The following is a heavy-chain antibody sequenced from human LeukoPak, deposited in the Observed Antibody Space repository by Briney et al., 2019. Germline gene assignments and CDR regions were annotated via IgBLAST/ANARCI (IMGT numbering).Heavy chain of an antibody. J-gene: IGHJ4*02. D-gene: IGHD5-18*01. CDR2: ISANNGHT. Sequence: GASVKVSCKASSYSFISSGITWVRQAPGQGLEWMGWISANNGHTEYAQNFEGRVSMTTETSTSTAYMELTSLRSDDTGVYYCARDFGYGYGPVDYWGQGTLVTVSS. V-gene: IGHV1-18*01. CDR1: SYSFISSG. CDR3: ARDFGYGYGPVDY.